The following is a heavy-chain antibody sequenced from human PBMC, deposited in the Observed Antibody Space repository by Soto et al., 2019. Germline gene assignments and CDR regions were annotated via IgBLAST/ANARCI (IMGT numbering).Heavy chain of an antibody. CDR3: ARGVSSRRYYYYYMDV. CDR2: INHSGST. J-gene: IGHJ6*03. Sequence: SETLSLTCAVYGGSFSGYYWSWIRQPPGKGLEWIGEINHSGSTNYNPSLKSRVTISIDTSKNQFSLKLSSVTAADTAVYYCARGVSSRRYYYYYMDVWGKGPTVTVSS. D-gene: IGHD6-13*01. V-gene: IGHV4-34*01. CDR1: GGSFSGYY.